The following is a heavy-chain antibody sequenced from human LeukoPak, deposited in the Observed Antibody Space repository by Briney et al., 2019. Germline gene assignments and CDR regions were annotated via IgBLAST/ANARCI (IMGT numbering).Heavy chain of an antibody. Sequence: GGSLRLSCAASGFTFSSYAMSWVRQAPGKGLEWVSGSSSISSSGGSTYYADSVKGRFIISRDNSKNTLYLQMNSLRAEDTAVYYCAKDRRIVVVPDYWGQGTLVIVSS. CDR1: GFTFSSYA. D-gene: IGHD3-22*01. V-gene: IGHV3-23*01. CDR2: SSSISSSGGST. CDR3: AKDRRIVVVPDY. J-gene: IGHJ4*02.